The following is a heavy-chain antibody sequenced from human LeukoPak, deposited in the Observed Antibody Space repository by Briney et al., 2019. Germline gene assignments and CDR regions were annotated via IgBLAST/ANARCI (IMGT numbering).Heavy chain of an antibody. CDR3: ARDPLLGCSGGSCYIS. D-gene: IGHD2-15*01. J-gene: IGHJ5*02. V-gene: IGHV4-39*07. CDR2: IYYSGST. CDR1: GGSISSSSYY. Sequence: PSETLSLTCTVSGGSISSSSYYWDWIRQPPGKGLGWIGSIYYSGSTYYNPSLKSRVTISVDTSKNQFSLKLSSVTAADTAVYYCARDPLLGCSGGSCYISWGQGTLVTVSS.